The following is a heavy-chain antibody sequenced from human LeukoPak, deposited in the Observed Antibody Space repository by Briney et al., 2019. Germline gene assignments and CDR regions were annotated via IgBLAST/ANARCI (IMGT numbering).Heavy chain of an antibody. CDR1: GFTFSSYS. V-gene: IGHV3-23*01. D-gene: IGHD1-20*01. CDR3: AKKMSITAASQVDY. CDR2: ISSSGGST. J-gene: IGHJ4*02. Sequence: GGSLRLSCAASGFTFSSYSMSWVRQAPGEGLEWVSAISSSGGSTDYTDSVKGRFTISRDNSKNTLHLQMNSLRAEDTAVYYCAKKMSITAASQVDYWGQGTLVTVSS.